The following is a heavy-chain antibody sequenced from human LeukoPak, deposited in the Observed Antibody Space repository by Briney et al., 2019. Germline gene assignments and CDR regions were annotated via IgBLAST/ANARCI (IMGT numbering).Heavy chain of an antibody. CDR1: GGTFSSYA. V-gene: IGHV1-69*05. J-gene: IGHJ4*02. D-gene: IGHD3-3*01. Sequence: SVKVSCKASGGTFSSYAISWVRQAPGQGLEWMGRIIPIFVTANYAQKFQGRVTITTDESTSTAYMELSSLRSEDTAVYYCARETQDVHYRPFLEWLGTLFYWGQGTLVTVSS. CDR3: ARETQDVHYRPFLEWLGTLFY. CDR2: IIPIFVTA.